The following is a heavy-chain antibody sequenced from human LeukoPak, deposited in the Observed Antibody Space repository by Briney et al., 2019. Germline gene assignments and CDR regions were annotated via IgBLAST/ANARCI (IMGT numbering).Heavy chain of an antibody. V-gene: IGHV1-69*13. D-gene: IGHD2-2*01. Sequence: APVKVSCKASGGTFTSYAISWVRQAPGQGLEWMGGIIPIFGTANYAQKFQGRVTITADESTSTAYMELSSLRSEVTAVYYCARDRGYCSSTSCYLDYWGQGTLVTVSS. CDR3: ARDRGYCSSTSCYLDY. CDR1: GGTFTSYA. J-gene: IGHJ4*02. CDR2: IIPIFGTA.